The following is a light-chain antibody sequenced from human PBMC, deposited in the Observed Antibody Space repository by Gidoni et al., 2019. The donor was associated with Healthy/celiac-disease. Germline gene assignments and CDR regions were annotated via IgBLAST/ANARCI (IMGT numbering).Light chain of an antibody. V-gene: IGKV3-11*01. CDR1: QSVSSY. CDR3: PQRSNWPYT. Sequence: EIVLTQSPATLSVSPGDRATLACRTSQSVSSYLAWYQQKTGQAPRLLIYDASNRATGIPARFSASGSGTDFTLTISSLATEDFAVYYCPQRSNWPYTFGQGTKLEIK. J-gene: IGKJ2*01. CDR2: DAS.